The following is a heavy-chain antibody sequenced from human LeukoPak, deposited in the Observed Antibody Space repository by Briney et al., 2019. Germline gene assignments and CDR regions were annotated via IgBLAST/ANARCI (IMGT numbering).Heavy chain of an antibody. CDR3: AREGYFEGGFFDY. Sequence: ASVKVSCKASGYTFTGYYMHWVRQAPGQGLEWMGWINPYSGGTNYAQKFQGWVTMTRDTSISTAYMELSRLRSDDTAVYYCAREGYFEGGFFDYWGQGTLVTVSS. CDR2: INPYSGGT. J-gene: IGHJ4*02. D-gene: IGHD3-9*01. V-gene: IGHV1-2*04. CDR1: GYTFTGYY.